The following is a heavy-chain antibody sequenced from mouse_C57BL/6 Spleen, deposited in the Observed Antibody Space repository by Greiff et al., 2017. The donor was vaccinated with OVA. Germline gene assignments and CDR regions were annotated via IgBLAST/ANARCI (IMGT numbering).Heavy chain of an antibody. V-gene: IGHV1-15*01. Sequence: QVQLKESGAELVRPGASVTLSCKASGYTFTDYEMHWVKQTPVHGLEWIGAIDPETGGPAYNPKFKGKAILTADKSSSTAYMELRSLTSEDSAVYYCTRSDSSGYGYWGQGTTLTVSS. D-gene: IGHD3-2*02. CDR2: IDPETGGP. CDR3: TRSDSSGYGY. J-gene: IGHJ2*01. CDR1: GYTFTDYE.